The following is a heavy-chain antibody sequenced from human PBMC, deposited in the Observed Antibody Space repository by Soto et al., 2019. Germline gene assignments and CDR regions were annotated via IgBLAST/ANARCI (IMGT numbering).Heavy chain of an antibody. CDR3: ARATYYYDSSGYYYRPLFPFFDY. Sequence: SETLSLTCTVSGGSISSGDYYWSWIRQPPGKGLEWIGYIYYSGSTYYNPSLKSRVTISVDTSKNQFSLKLSSVTAADTAVYYCARATYYYDSSGYYYRPLFPFFDYWGQGTLVTVSS. CDR1: GGSISSGDYY. J-gene: IGHJ4*02. CDR2: IYYSGST. V-gene: IGHV4-30-4*01. D-gene: IGHD3-22*01.